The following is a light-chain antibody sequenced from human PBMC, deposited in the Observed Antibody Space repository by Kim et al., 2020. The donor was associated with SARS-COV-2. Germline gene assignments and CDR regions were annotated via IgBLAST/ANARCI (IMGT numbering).Light chain of an antibody. CDR3: QRYINSPPWT. Sequence: CPEEKAPPSCRARESVRSPIYWYQRRPRHAPTLPFYIAPTRATRVPATFSGGVSGTEISLTISSLQSQDFAVYYCQRYINSPPWTFGPRTKMDIK. CDR2: IAP. CDR1: ESVRSP. V-gene: IGKV3-15*01. J-gene: IGKJ1*01.